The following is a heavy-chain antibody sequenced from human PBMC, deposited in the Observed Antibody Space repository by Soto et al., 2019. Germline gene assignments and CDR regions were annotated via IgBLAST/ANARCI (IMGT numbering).Heavy chain of an antibody. Sequence: QVQLVESGGGVVQPGRSLRLSCAASGFTFSSYGMHWVRQAPGKGLEWVEVISYDGSNKYYADSVKGRFTISRDNSKNTLYLQMNSLRAEDTAVYYCAKEGYCSGGSCDYYYYGMDVWGQGTTVTVSS. D-gene: IGHD2-15*01. CDR1: GFTFSSYG. V-gene: IGHV3-30*18. CDR2: ISYDGSNK. CDR3: AKEGYCSGGSCDYYYYGMDV. J-gene: IGHJ6*02.